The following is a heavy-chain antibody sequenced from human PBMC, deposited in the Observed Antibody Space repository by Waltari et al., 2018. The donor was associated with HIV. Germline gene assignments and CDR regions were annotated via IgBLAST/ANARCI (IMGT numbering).Heavy chain of an antibody. J-gene: IGHJ3*02. Sequence: VLLFRSGPEVTRCGASVKDSCKASGHTRRHHGLTVVPQAPGQGLWWGGWISDYNANTNYAQKLQGRVSMTTDTSTGTAYMELRSLRSDDTAVYYCARVKRNYFDSSGLHAFDIWGQGTMVTVS. V-gene: IGHV1-18*04. D-gene: IGHD3-22*01. CDR3: ARVKRNYFDSSGLHAFDI. CDR1: GHTRRHHG. CDR2: ISDYNANT.